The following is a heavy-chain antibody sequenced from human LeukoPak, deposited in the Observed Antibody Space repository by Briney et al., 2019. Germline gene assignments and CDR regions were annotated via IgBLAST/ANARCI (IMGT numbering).Heavy chain of an antibody. CDR3: AKLPPRAATHLNFDY. CDR1: GFTFSNYG. CDR2: ISSSGANT. Sequence: GGSLRLSCAASGFTFSNYGISWVRQAPRKGLEWVSLISSSGANTYYADSVKGRFTISRDNSNNTLFLQMNSLRAEDTAIYYCAKLPPRAATHLNFDYWGQGTLVTVSS. D-gene: IGHD2-15*01. V-gene: IGHV3-23*01. J-gene: IGHJ4*02.